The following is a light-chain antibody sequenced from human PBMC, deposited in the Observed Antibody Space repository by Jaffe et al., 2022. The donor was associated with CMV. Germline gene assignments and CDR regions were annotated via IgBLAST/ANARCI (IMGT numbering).Light chain of an antibody. CDR3: QQYGTSPWT. CDR1: QSVSNNY. CDR2: DVS. Sequence: EILLTQSPGTLSLSPGERATLSCRASQSVSNNYLAWYQQKPGQAPRLLIYDVSSRATGIPDRFSGSGSGTDFTLTISRLEPEDFAVYYCQQYGTSPWTFGQGTKVEIK. V-gene: IGKV3-20*01. J-gene: IGKJ1*01.